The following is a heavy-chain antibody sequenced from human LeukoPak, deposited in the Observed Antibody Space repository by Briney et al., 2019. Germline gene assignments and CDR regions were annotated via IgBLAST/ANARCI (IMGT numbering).Heavy chain of an antibody. V-gene: IGHV3-21*01. D-gene: IGHD2-15*01. CDR2: ISSSGSGTYI. J-gene: IGHJ4*02. CDR1: GFTFGSFS. CDR3: ARDPGRSGGSCYSDY. Sequence: TGGSLRLSCAASGFTFGSFSMTWVRQAPGKGLEWVSTISSSGSGTYIYYADSVKGRFTISRDNAKNSLYLRMNSLRAEDTAVYYCARDPGRSGGSCYSDYWGQGTLVTVSS.